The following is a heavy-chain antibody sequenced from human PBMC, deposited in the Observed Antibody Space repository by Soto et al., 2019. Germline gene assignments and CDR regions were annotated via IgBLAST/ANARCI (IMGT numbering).Heavy chain of an antibody. CDR2: INHSGST. CDR3: AMGRRYCSSTSCPTNWFDP. V-gene: IGHV4-34*01. J-gene: IGHJ5*02. Sequence: PSETLSLTCAVYGGSFSGYYWSWIRQPPGKGLEWIGEINHSGSTNYNPSLKSRVTISVDTSKNQFSLKLSSVTAADTAVYYCAMGRRYCSSTSCPTNWFDPWGQGTLVTVSS. CDR1: GGSFSGYY. D-gene: IGHD2-2*01.